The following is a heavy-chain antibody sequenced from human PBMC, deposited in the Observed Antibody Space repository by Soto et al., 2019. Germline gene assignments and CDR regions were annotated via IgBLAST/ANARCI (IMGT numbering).Heavy chain of an antibody. CDR1: GGTFSSYT. V-gene: IGHV1-69*02. Sequence: QVQLVQSGAEVKKPGSSVKVSCKASGGTFSSYTISWVRQAPGQGLEWMGRIIPILGIANYAQKFQGRVTITAEKSTSTAYMELSSLRSEDTAVYYCASAPRAGYYDSSGYDYWGQGTLVIVSS. D-gene: IGHD3-22*01. CDR2: IIPILGIA. CDR3: ASAPRAGYYDSSGYDY. J-gene: IGHJ4*02.